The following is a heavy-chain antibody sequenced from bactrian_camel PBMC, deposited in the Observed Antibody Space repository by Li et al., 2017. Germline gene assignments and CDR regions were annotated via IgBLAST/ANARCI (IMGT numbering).Heavy chain of an antibody. J-gene: IGHJ4*01. V-gene: IGHV3S26*01. CDR2: VDSGGST. Sequence: HVQLVESGGGSVQAGGSLRLSCAVSGYSSSMYCMAWFRQVLGKEREGLAAVDSGGSTSYAASVKGRFTISKDVPKNNLYLQMHSLEPEDTAMYYCAAMNRDYRRCAVASEYDYWGQGTQVTVS. CDR1: GYSSSMYC. CDR3: AAMNRDYRRCAVASEYDY. D-gene: IGHD5*01.